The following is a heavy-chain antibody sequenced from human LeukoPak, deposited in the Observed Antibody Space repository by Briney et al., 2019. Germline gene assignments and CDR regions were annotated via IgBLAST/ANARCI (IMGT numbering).Heavy chain of an antibody. CDR1: GYTFTGYY. CDR3: ARYLRGPRGAFDI. V-gene: IGHV1-2*04. Sequence: GASVKVSCKASGYTFTGYYMHWVRQAPGQGLEWMGWINPNSGGTNYAQKFQGWVTMTRDTSISTAYMELSRLRSDDTAAYYCARYLRGPRGAFDIWGQGTMVTVSS. J-gene: IGHJ3*02. D-gene: IGHD3-10*01. CDR2: INPNSGGT.